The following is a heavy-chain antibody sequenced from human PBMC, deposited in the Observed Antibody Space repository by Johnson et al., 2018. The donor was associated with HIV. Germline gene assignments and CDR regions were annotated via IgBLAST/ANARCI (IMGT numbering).Heavy chain of an antibody. CDR3: ARGPIADDAFDI. CDR1: GFTFSTYD. D-gene: IGHD3-16*02. Sequence: MQLVESGGGLVQPGGSLRLSCAASGFTFSTYDMYWVRQATGKGLEWVSTIGTAGDTYYAGSVKGRFTISRDNAKNTLYLQMNSLRAEDTAVYFCARGPIADDAFDIWGQGTMVTVSS. CDR2: IGTAGDT. J-gene: IGHJ3*02. V-gene: IGHV3-13*01.